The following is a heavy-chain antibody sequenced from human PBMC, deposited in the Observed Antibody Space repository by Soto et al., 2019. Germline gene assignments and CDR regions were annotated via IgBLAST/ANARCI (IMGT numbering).Heavy chain of an antibody. J-gene: IGHJ4*02. CDR3: ARGIGYCSSINCYSSRRLRFDS. CDR2: VNHSGTT. V-gene: IGHV4-34*01. Sequence: WTWIRQSPEKGLEWIGEVNHSGTTYYNPSLKTRVTISVHTPKNQFSLKMSSVTAADTAVYYCARGIGYCSSINCYSSRRLRFDSWGQGTPVTVSS. D-gene: IGHD2-2*01.